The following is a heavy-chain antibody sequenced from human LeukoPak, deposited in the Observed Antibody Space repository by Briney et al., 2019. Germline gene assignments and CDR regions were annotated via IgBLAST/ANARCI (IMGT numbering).Heavy chain of an antibody. Sequence: ASVKVSCKASGGTFSSYAISWVRQAPGQGLEWMGWINPNSGGTNYAQKFQGRVTMTRDTSISTAYMELSRLRSDDTAVYYCARDPDGGSYSPDYWGQGTLVTVSS. CDR2: INPNSGGT. V-gene: IGHV1-2*02. D-gene: IGHD1-26*01. CDR1: GGTFSSYA. CDR3: ARDPDGGSYSPDY. J-gene: IGHJ4*02.